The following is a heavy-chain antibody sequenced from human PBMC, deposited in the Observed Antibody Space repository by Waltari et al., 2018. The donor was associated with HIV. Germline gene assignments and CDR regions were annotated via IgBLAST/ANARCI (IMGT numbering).Heavy chain of an antibody. CDR3: AKGIRGYLSDY. J-gene: IGHJ4*02. CDR1: GFTFSSYG. Sequence: QVQLVESGGGVVQPGRSLRLSCAASGFTFSSYGMHWVRQAQGKGLEWVSVISYDGSHKYYADSVMSRFTISRDNSKNTLYLQMNSLRAEDTAVYYCAKGIRGYLSDYCGQGTLFTVSS. D-gene: IGHD5-12*01. CDR2: ISYDGSHK. V-gene: IGHV3-30*18.